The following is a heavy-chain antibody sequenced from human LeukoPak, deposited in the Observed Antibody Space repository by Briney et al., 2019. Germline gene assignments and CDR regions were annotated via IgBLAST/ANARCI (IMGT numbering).Heavy chain of an antibody. D-gene: IGHD2/OR15-2a*01. V-gene: IGHV3-11*01. CDR1: GFTFSDYY. CDR3: AREVVIVPDYFYYGLDV. Sequence: GGSLRLSCAASGFTFSDYYMTWIRQAPGKGLEWVSFISSSGDSLYYADSVRGRFTISRDNAKNTLYLQMNSLRAEDTAVYYCAREVVIVPDYFYYGLDVWGQGTTVTVSS. J-gene: IGHJ6*02. CDR2: ISSSGDSL.